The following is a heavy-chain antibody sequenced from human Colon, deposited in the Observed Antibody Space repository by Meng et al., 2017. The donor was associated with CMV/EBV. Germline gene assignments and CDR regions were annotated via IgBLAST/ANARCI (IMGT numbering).Heavy chain of an antibody. CDR2: INTAGTAT. CDR3: AKNMAPRRGGKFKRPGISHPYYYYYGMDV. CDR1: GFTFSSYA. V-gene: IGHV3-23*01. D-gene: IGHD2-15*01. J-gene: IGHJ6*02. Sequence: GESLKISCAASGFTFSSYAMSWVRQAPGKGLEWVSGINTAGTATYYADSVKGQFTISRDNSKSTVYLQMDSLRGEDTAVYYCAKNMAPRRGGKFKRPGISHPYYYYYGMDVWGQGTTVTVSS.